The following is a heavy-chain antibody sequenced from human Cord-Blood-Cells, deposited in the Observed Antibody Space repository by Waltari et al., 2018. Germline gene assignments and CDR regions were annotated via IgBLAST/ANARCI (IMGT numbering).Heavy chain of an antibody. Sequence: QVQLQQWGAGLLKPSETLSLTCAVYGGSFSGYYWSWIRQPPGKGMEWIGEINHSGSTNYNPSLKSRVTISVDTSKNQFSLRLSSVTAADTAVYYCARGLVEFWSGYYFDYWGQGTLVTVSS. D-gene: IGHD3-3*01. CDR1: GGSFSGYY. CDR3: ARGLVEFWSGYYFDY. CDR2: INHSGST. J-gene: IGHJ4*02. V-gene: IGHV4-34*01.